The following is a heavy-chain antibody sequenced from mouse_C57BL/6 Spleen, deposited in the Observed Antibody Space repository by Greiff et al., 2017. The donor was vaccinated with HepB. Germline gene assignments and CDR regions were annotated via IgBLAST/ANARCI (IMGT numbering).Heavy chain of an antibody. Sequence: EVQLQQSGPELVKPGASVKISCKASGYSFTGYYMNWVKQSPEKSLEWIGEINPSTGGTTYNQKFKAKATLTVDKSSSTAYMQLTSLTSEDSAVYYCARTNYGNYEYFDVWGTGTTVTVSS. CDR2: INPSTGGT. J-gene: IGHJ1*03. D-gene: IGHD2-1*01. V-gene: IGHV1-42*01. CDR1: GYSFTGYY. CDR3: ARTNYGNYEYFDV.